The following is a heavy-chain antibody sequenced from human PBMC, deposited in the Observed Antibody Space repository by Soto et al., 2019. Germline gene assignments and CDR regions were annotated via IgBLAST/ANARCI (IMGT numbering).Heavy chain of an antibody. V-gene: IGHV1-69*12. CDR3: ARVYDSSGYYYYYYGMDV. Sequence: QVQLVQSGAEVKKPGSSVKVSCKASGGTFSSYAISWVRQAPGQGLEWMGGIIPIFGTANYAQKFQGRVTITADESTSTAYMELSSQSSEDTAVYYCARVYDSSGYYYYYYGMDVWGQGTTVTVSS. CDR2: IIPIFGTA. CDR1: GGTFSSYA. J-gene: IGHJ6*02. D-gene: IGHD3-22*01.